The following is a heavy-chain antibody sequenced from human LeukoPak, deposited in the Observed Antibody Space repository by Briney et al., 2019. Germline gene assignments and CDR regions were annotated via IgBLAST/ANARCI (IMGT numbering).Heavy chain of an antibody. J-gene: IGHJ4*02. Sequence: GGSLRLSCAASGFTFSDYYMSWIRQAPGKGLEWVSAISGSGGSTYYADSVKGRFTISRDNSKNTLYLQMNSLRAEDTAVYYCATAVAVAAMGRSGPAYYFDYWGQGTLVTVSS. CDR2: ISGSGGST. CDR1: GFTFSDYY. D-gene: IGHD2-15*01. V-gene: IGHV3-23*01. CDR3: ATAVAVAAMGRSGPAYYFDY.